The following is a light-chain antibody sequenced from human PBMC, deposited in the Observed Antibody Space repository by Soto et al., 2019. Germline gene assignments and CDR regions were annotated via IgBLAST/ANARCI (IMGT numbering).Light chain of an antibody. CDR2: DAS. Sequence: DIQMTQSPSTLSASVGDRVTITCRANQSIYTWLAWYQHKPGKAPKLLIYDASSLESGVPSRFSGSGSGTEFTLTISSLQPDDFATYYCQQYNSYSWTFAQGTKV. V-gene: IGKV1-5*01. J-gene: IGKJ1*01. CDR1: QSIYTW. CDR3: QQYNSYSWT.